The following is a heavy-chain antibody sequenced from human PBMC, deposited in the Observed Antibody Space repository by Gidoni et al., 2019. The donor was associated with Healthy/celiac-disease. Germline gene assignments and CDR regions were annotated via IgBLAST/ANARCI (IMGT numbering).Heavy chain of an antibody. CDR2: IIPILGIA. D-gene: IGHD1-20*01. CDR1: GGTFSSYA. J-gene: IGHJ3*02. Sequence: QVQLVQSGAEVKKPGSSVKVSCKASGGTFSSYAISWVRQAPGQGLEWMGRIIPILGIANYAQKFQGRVTITADKSTSTAYMELSSLRSEDTAVYYCARAPPANWNDDAFDIWGQGTMVTVSS. V-gene: IGHV1-69*04. CDR3: ARAPPANWNDDAFDI.